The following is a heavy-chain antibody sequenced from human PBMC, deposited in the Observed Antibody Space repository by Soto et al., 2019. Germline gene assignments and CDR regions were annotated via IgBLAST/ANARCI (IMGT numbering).Heavy chain of an antibody. CDR1: GSCISSCGYS. Sequence: SENLSLTCVVFGSCISSCGYSLRWSWHPPGKGLEWIGYIYHSGSTYYNPSLKSRVTISVDRSKNQFSLKLSSVTAADTAVYYCARESKYDTSGYPPWFAPWGQGTLVTVS. D-gene: IGHD3-22*01. CDR3: ARESKYDTSGYPPWFAP. CDR2: IYHSGST. J-gene: IGHJ5*02. V-gene: IGHV4-30-2*01.